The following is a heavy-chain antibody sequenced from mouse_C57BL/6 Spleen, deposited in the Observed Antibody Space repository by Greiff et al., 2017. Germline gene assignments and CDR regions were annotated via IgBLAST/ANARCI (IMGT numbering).Heavy chain of an antibody. J-gene: IGHJ2*01. D-gene: IGHD1-1*01. V-gene: IGHV1-69*01. CDR1: GYTFTSYW. CDR3: ARGNYYGSSYGYFDY. Sequence: VQLQQPGAELVMPGASVKLSCKASGYTFTSYWMHWVKQRPGQGLEWIGEIDPSDSYTNYNQKFKGKSTLTVDKSSSTAYMQLSSLTSEDSAVYYCARGNYYGSSYGYFDYWGQGTTLTVSS. CDR2: IDPSDSYT.